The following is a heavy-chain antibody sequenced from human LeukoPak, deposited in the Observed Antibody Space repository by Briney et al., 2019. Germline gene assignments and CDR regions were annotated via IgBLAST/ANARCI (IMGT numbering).Heavy chain of an antibody. V-gene: IGHV4-59*06. J-gene: IGHJ4*02. Sequence: SETLSLTCTVSGGSISNYYWNWIRQPPGRGLEWIGNIFYSGSTFYNPSLKSRVTISVDTSKNQFSLKLSSVTAADTAVYYCARIPLHDDKSGHPTGGFDNWGQRPLVTVSS. D-gene: IGHD3-22*01. CDR3: ARIPLHDDKSGHPTGGFDN. CDR2: IFYSGST. CDR1: GGSISNYY.